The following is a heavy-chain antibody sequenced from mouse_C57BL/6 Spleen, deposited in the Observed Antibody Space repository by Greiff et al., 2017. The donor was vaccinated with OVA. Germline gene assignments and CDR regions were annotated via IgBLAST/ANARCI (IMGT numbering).Heavy chain of an antibody. V-gene: IGHV1-82*01. Sequence: QVQLKESGPELVNPGASVKISCKASGYAFSSSWMNWVKQRPGKGLEWIGRIYPGDGDTNYNGKFKGKATLTADKSSSTAYMQLSSLTSEDSAVYFCATTVESLFAYWGQGTLVTVSA. J-gene: IGHJ3*01. CDR2: IYPGDGDT. CDR1: GYAFSSSW. D-gene: IGHD1-1*01. CDR3: ATTVESLFAY.